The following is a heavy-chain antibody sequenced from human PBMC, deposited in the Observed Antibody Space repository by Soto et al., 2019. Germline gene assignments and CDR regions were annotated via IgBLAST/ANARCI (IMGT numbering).Heavy chain of an antibody. CDR2: IYYSGST. V-gene: IGHV4-61*08. Sequence: SETLSLTCSVSGVAMTYGGYSWSWIRQPPGKGLEWIGYIYYSGSTNYNPSLKSRVTISVDTSKNQFSLKLSSVTAADTAVYYCARDSTGWHVRKPEYYFDYWGQGTLVTVSS. CDR1: GVAMTYGGYS. CDR3: ARDSTGWHVRKPEYYFDY. J-gene: IGHJ4*02. D-gene: IGHD6-19*01.